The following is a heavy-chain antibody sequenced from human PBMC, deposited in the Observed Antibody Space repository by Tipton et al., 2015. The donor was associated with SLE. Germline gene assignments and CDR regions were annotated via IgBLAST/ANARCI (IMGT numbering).Heavy chain of an antibody. Sequence: QLVQSGAEVKKPGASVKVSCKASDYTFTNYGISWVRQAPGQGLEWMGWISTYNGNTNYAQKLQGRVTMTSDTSTSTAYMELRSLRSDDTAIYYCARVRVDTAMGVFDFWGQGTLVTVSS. CDR3: ARVRVDTAMGVFDF. V-gene: IGHV1-18*01. CDR1: DYTFTNYG. D-gene: IGHD5-18*01. CDR2: ISTYNGNT. J-gene: IGHJ4*02.